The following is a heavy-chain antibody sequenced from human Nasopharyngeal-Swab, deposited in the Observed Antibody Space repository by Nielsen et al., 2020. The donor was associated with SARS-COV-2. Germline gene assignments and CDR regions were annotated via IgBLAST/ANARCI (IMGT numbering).Heavy chain of an antibody. CDR2: ISYDGSNK. CDR1: GFTFSSYG. D-gene: IGHD3-22*01. CDR3: AKVRLIYGYDSSGYYDY. J-gene: IGHJ4*02. V-gene: IGHV3-30*18. Sequence: GESLKISCAASGFTFSSYGMHWVLQAPGKGLEWVAVISYDGSNKYYADSVKCRFTISRDNSKNTMYLQMNSLRAEDTAVYYCAKVRLIYGYDSSGYYDYWGQGTLVTVSS.